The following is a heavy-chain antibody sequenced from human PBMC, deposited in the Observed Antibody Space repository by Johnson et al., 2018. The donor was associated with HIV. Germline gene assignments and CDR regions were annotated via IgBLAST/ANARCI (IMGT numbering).Heavy chain of an antibody. CDR1: GFTFSSYW. CDR3: AKRWAYCRSWYGGFDAFDI. V-gene: IGHV3-7*03. Sequence: VESGGGLVKPGGSLRLSCAASGFTFSSYWMSWVRQAPGKGLEWVANIKQDGSEKYYVDSVKGRFTISRDNSKNTLYLQMNSLRAGDTALYYCAKRWAYCRSWYGGFDAFDIWGQGTMVTVSS. J-gene: IGHJ3*02. D-gene: IGHD6-13*01. CDR2: IKQDGSEK.